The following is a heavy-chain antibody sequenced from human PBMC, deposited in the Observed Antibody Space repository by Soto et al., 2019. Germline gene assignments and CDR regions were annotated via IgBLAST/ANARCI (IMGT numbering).Heavy chain of an antibody. Sequence: QVQLVQSGAEVKKPGASVKVSCKASGYTFTSYGISWVRQAPGQGLEWMGWISAYNGNTNYAQKLQGRVTMTTDPSTRTAYMELRSLRSDDTAVYYCARNLGGGGLWCGELIPWGQGTLVTVSS. V-gene: IGHV1-18*01. CDR3: ARNLGGGGLWCGELIP. J-gene: IGHJ4*02. CDR1: GYTFTSYG. CDR2: ISAYNGNT. D-gene: IGHD3-10*01.